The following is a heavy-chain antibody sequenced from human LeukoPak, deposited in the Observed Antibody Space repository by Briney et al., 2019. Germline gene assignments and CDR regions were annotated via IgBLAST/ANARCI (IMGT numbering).Heavy chain of an antibody. CDR3: ARDHAAYCGGDCYFDY. J-gene: IGHJ4*02. D-gene: IGHD2-21*02. CDR2: IWYDGSNK. CDR1: GFTFSSYG. Sequence: GGSLRLSCAASGFTFSSYGMHWVRQAPGKRLEWAAVIWYDGSNKYYADSVKGRFTISRDNSKNTLYLQMNSLRAEDTAVYYCARDHAAYCGGDCYFDYWGQGTLVTVSS. V-gene: IGHV3-33*01.